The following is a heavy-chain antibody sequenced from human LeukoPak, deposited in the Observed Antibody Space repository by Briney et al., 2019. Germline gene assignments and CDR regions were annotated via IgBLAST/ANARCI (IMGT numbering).Heavy chain of an antibody. D-gene: IGHD1-7*01. J-gene: IGHJ4*02. V-gene: IGHV4-39*07. Sequence: SETLSLTCTVSGGSIRSSYYYWGWIRQPPGKGLEWIGSIYDSGSTYYNPSLKSRVTISVDTSKNQFSLKLSSVTAADTAVYYCACGITGTTYFDYWGQGTLVTVSS. CDR1: GGSIRSSYYY. CDR2: IYDSGST. CDR3: ACGITGTTYFDY.